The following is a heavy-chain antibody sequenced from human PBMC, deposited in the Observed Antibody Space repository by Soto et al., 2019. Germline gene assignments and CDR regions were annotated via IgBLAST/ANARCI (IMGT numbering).Heavy chain of an antibody. CDR1: NFSISSGYY. V-gene: IGHV4-38-2*01. CDR3: ARTHSGSYYSVFNY. Sequence: XETLSLTCVVSNFSISSGYYWGWIRQSPGKGLEWIASIYRSGTTSYNPSLKSRVTISVDPSKNQFSLMLTAVTAADTAVYYCARTHSGSYYSVFNYWGRGSLVTVSS. CDR2: IYRSGTT. J-gene: IGHJ4*02. D-gene: IGHD1-26*01.